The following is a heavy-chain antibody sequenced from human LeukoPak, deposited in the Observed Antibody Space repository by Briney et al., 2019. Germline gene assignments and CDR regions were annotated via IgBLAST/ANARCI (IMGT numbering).Heavy chain of an antibody. CDR1: GFTFSSSS. V-gene: IGHV3-21*04. Sequence: GGSLRLSCAASGFTFSSSSMNWVRQAPGKGLEWVSSMSPNSDYIYYADSVKGRFTISRDNSKNTLYLQMNSLRAEDTAVYYCAKKDYGDYYFDYWGQGTLVTVSS. D-gene: IGHD4-17*01. CDR2: MSPNSDYI. J-gene: IGHJ4*02. CDR3: AKKDYGDYYFDY.